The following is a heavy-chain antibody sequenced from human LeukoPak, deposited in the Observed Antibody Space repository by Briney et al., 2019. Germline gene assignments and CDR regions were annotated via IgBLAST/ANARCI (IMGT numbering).Heavy chain of an antibody. Sequence: GASVKVSCKASGYTFTGYYMHWVRQAPGQGLEWMGIINPSGGSTSYAQKFQGRVTMTRDRSTSTVYMELSSLRFEDTAVYYCARLGAAAVDYWGQGTLVTVSS. J-gene: IGHJ4*02. CDR2: INPSGGST. V-gene: IGHV1-46*01. D-gene: IGHD6-13*01. CDR3: ARLGAAAVDY. CDR1: GYTFTGYY.